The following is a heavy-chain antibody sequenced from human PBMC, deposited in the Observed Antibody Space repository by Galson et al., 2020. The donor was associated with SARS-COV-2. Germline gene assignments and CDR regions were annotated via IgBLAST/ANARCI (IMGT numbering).Heavy chain of an antibody. J-gene: IGHJ6*03. CDR3: ARDYTFAIFVESYYYMDV. D-gene: IGHD3-3*01. CDR1: GGSITGSNFH. Sequence: SETLSLTCTVSGGSITGSNFHWRWIRQFPGKGLEWIGDISSSGTTNYNPSLKSRTTISLDTAKNQFFLKVTSVTAADTAVYYCARDYTFAIFVESYYYMDVWGKGTPVVVSS. V-gene: IGHV4-31*03. CDR2: ISSSGTT.